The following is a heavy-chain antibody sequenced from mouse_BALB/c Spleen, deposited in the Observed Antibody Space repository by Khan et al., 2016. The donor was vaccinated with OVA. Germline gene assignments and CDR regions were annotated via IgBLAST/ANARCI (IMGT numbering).Heavy chain of an antibody. Sequence: DLVKPGASVKLSCKASGYTFTSYWINWIKQRPGQGLEGRGRISPGSGTPYYNEMFKGKATLTVDTSSSTAYIPPSVLSSEDSAVYIYARENYYGSSHYAMDYWGQATSVTVSS. CDR1: GYTFTSYW. CDR3: ARENYYGSSHYAMDY. D-gene: IGHD1-1*01. J-gene: IGHJ4*01. V-gene: IGHV1S41*01. CDR2: ISPGSGTP.